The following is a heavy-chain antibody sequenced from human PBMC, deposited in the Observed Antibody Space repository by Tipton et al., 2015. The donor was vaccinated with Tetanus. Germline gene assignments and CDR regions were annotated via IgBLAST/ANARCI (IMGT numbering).Heavy chain of an antibody. CDR1: GYTFTSYY. Sequence: QLVQSGAEVKKPGASVKVSCKASGYTFTSYYMHWVRQAPGQGLEWMGIINPSGGSTSYAQKFQGRVTMTRDTSTSPVYMELSSLRSEDTAVYYCARGSTYYDFWGHFDLWGRGTLVTVSS. CDR2: INPSGGST. J-gene: IGHJ2*01. CDR3: ARGSTYYDFWGHFDL. D-gene: IGHD3-3*01. V-gene: IGHV1-46*01.